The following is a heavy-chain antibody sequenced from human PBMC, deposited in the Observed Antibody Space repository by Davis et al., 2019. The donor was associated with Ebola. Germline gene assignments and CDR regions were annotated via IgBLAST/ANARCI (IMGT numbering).Heavy chain of an antibody. Sequence: SETLSLTCTVSGGSISSYYWSWIRQPPGKGLEWIGSIYYSGSTYYNPSLKSRVTISVDTSKNQFSLKLSSVTAADTAVYYCARGAGPYYDFWSGYYHFDYWGQGTLVTVSS. V-gene: IGHV4-59*05. CDR3: ARGAGPYYDFWSGYYHFDY. J-gene: IGHJ4*02. D-gene: IGHD3-3*01. CDR1: GGSISSYY. CDR2: IYYSGST.